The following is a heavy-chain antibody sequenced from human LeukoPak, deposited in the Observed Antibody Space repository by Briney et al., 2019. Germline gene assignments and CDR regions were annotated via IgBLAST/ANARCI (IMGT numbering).Heavy chain of an antibody. Sequence: GGSLRLSCAASGFTFSSYSMNWVRQAPGKGLEWVSSISSSSSYIYYADSVKGRFTISRDNAKNSLYLQMNSLRAEDTAVYYCARIAEGIAVAGTRYYYYYMDVWGKGPTVSVSS. D-gene: IGHD6-19*01. V-gene: IGHV3-21*01. CDR3: ARIAEGIAVAGTRYYYYYMDV. CDR1: GFTFSSYS. CDR2: ISSSSSYI. J-gene: IGHJ6*03.